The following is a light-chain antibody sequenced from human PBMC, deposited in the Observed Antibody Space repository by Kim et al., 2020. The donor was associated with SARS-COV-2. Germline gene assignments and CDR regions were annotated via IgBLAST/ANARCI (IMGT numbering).Light chain of an antibody. CDR3: TSHANDNYV. V-gene: IGLV2-8*01. J-gene: IGLJ1*01. CDR2: EIT. Sequence: PEQSVTIYCSGTSTDIVTYNYVSWYQQHPGKAPKLIIYEITKRPAGVPDRFSGSKSGDTASLTISGLQSEDEADYYCTSHANDNYVFGTGTRVTVL. CDR1: STDIVTYNY.